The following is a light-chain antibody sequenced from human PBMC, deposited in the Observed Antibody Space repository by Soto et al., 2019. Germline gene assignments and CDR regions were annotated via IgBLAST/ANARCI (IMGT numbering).Light chain of an antibody. CDR2: SDN. CDR3: AAWDVSLVV. J-gene: IGLJ2*01. V-gene: IGLV1-44*01. Sequence: QSVLTQPPSASGTPGQRVTISCSGSSSNIGTNTVIWYQQLPGAAPKLLIYSDNQRPSGVPDRFAGSTSGTSASLAISGLQSEAEADYYCAAWDVSLVVFGGGTKRTVL. CDR1: SSNIGTNT.